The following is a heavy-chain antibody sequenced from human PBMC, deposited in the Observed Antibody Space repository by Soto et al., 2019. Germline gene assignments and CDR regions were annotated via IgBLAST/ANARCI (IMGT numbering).Heavy chain of an antibody. CDR2: IIPIFGTA. CDR3: TTGVLYSSGWPIFDY. D-gene: IGHD6-19*01. Sequence: ASVKFFCKASGGTFSRYAISWLRQAPGQWLEWMGGIIPIFGTANYAQKLQGRVTITADESTSKGYMELNSLKTEDPAVYYCTTGVLYSSGWPIFDYWGQGTLVTVSS. J-gene: IGHJ4*02. V-gene: IGHV1-69*13. CDR1: GGTFSRYA.